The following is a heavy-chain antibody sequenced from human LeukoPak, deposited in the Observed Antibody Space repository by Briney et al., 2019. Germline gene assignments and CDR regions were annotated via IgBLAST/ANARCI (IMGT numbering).Heavy chain of an antibody. CDR2: IYADSST. J-gene: IGHJ4*02. CDR3: ARESTLVTPGVFDY. Sequence: GGSLRLSCAASGFTVSSNYMSWVRQAPGKGLEWVSVIYADSSTFYTDSVKGRFTISRDNPKNTVYLQMNSLRGEDTALYYCARESTLVTPGVFDYWGQGTLVTVSS. V-gene: IGHV3-66*01. D-gene: IGHD2-21*02. CDR1: GFTVSSNY.